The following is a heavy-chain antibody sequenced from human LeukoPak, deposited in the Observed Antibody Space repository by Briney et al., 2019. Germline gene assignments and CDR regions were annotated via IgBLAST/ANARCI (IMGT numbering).Heavy chain of an antibody. V-gene: IGHV3-48*04. J-gene: IGHJ4*02. CDR2: ISSSSSTI. Sequence: GGSLRLSCAASGFTFSSYSMNWVRQAPGKGLEWVSYISSSSSTIYYADSVKGRFTISRDNAKNSLYLQMNSLRAEDTAVYYCARDYYDGYFDYWGQGTLVTVSS. CDR3: ARDYYDGYFDY. D-gene: IGHD3-3*01. CDR1: GFTFSSYS.